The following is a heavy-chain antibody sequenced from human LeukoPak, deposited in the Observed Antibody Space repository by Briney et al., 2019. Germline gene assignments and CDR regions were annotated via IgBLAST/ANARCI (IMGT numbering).Heavy chain of an antibody. J-gene: IGHJ5*02. CDR3: ASGRRNWFDP. V-gene: IGHV1-18*01. CDR1: GYTFTSYG. CDR2: ISAYNGNT. Sequence: ASVKVSCKASGYTFTSYGISWVRQAPGQGLEWMGWISAYNGNTNYAQKLQGRVTMTRDTSISTAYMELSRLRSDDTAVYYCASGRRNWFDPWGQGTLVTVSS.